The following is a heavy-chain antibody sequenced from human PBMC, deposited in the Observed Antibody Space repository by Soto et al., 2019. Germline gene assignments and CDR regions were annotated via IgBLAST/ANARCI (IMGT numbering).Heavy chain of an antibody. J-gene: IGHJ6*02. CDR2: ISGSGGST. V-gene: IGHV3-23*01. D-gene: IGHD6-13*01. CDR1: GFTFSSYA. CDR3: AKVRVAGSSWLYYYYYGMDV. Sequence: GGSLRLSCAASGFTFSSYAMSWVRQAPGKGLEWVSAISGSGGSTYYADSVKGRFTISRDNSKNTLYLQMNSLRAEDTAVYYCAKVRVAGSSWLYYYYYGMDVWGQGTTVTVSS.